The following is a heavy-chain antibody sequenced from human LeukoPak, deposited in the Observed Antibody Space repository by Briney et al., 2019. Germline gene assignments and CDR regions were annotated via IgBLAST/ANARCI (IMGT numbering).Heavy chain of an antibody. V-gene: IGHV4-39*07. CDR1: GGSFSSRYYY. D-gene: IGHD1-26*01. Sequence: SETLSLTCVVSGGSFSSRYYYWGWIRQPPGKGLEWIGDIYYTGSTYYNPSLKSRVIISVDTSKNHFSLRLSSVTAADTAVYYCAGGGELLRLQYYSDYWGQGTLVTVSS. CDR2: IYYTGST. CDR3: AGGGELLRLQYYSDY. J-gene: IGHJ4*02.